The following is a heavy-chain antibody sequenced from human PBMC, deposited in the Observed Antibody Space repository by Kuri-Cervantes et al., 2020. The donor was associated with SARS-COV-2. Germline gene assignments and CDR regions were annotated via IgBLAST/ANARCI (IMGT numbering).Heavy chain of an antibody. V-gene: IGHV3-30-3*01. CDR1: GFTFSSYA. J-gene: IGHJ5*02. CDR2: ISYDGSNK. CDR3: ARERSYYDFWSGYSDNGFDP. Sequence: GSLRLSCAASGFTFSSYAMHWVRQAPGKGLEWVAVISYDGSNKYYADSVKGRFTISRDNSKNTLYLQMNSLRAEDTAVYYCARERSYYDFWSGYSDNGFDPWGQGTLVTVSS. D-gene: IGHD3-3*01.